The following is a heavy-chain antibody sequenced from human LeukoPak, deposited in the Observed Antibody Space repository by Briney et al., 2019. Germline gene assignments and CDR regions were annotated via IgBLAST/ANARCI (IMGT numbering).Heavy chain of an antibody. V-gene: IGHV5-51*01. CDR3: AKYYYDSSGYQYYFDY. Sequence: GESLKISCKGSGYSFTCYWIGWVRQMPGKGLEWMGIIYPGDSDTRYSPSFQGQVTISADKSISTAYLQWSSLKASDTAMYYCAKYYYDSSGYQYYFDYWGQGTLVTVSS. CDR1: GYSFTCYW. D-gene: IGHD3-22*01. J-gene: IGHJ4*02. CDR2: IYPGDSDT.